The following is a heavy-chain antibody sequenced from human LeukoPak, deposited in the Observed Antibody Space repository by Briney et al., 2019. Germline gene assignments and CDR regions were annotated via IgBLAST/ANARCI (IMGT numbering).Heavy chain of an antibody. Sequence: GGSLRLSCAASGFTFSSYGMHWVRQAPGKGLEWVAFIRYDGSNKYYADSVKGRFTISRDNSKNTLYLQMNSLRAEDTAVYYCAKGHAILTLVQWRVRGIDYWGQGTLVTVSS. CDR1: GFTFSSYG. J-gene: IGHJ4*02. V-gene: IGHV3-30*02. CDR3: AKGHAILTLVQWRVRGIDY. D-gene: IGHD6-19*01. CDR2: IRYDGSNK.